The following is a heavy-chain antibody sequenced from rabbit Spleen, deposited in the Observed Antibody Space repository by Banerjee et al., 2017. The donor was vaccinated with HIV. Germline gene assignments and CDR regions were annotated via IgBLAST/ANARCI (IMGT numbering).Heavy chain of an antibody. CDR1: GFSFRDRDV. CDR3: ARDLVGVIGWNFYL. J-gene: IGHJ4*01. V-gene: IGHV1S45*01. CDR2: INASTGKP. Sequence: QEQLVESGGGLVQPEGSLTLTCKASGFSFRDRDVMCWVRQAPGKGLQWIACINASTGKPVYATWASGRFTISRTSSTTVTLRMTSLTVADRATYFCARDLVGVIGWNFYLWGPGTLVTVS. D-gene: IGHD2-1*01.